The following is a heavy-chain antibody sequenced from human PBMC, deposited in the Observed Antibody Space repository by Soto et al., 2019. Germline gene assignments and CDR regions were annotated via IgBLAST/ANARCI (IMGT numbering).Heavy chain of an antibody. J-gene: IGHJ6*02. CDR1: GYTFSSYG. V-gene: IGHV1-18*01. Sequence: QVQLVQSGAEVKKPGASVKVSCKASGYTFSSYGISWVRQAPGQGLEWMGWISGYNGNTYYAQKFQGRVTMTTDTSTSTAYMELRSLRSDDTAVYYCARDFYYDRRLTTRYGMDVWGQGTTVTVSS. CDR2: ISGYNGNT. CDR3: ARDFYYDRRLTTRYGMDV. D-gene: IGHD3-22*01.